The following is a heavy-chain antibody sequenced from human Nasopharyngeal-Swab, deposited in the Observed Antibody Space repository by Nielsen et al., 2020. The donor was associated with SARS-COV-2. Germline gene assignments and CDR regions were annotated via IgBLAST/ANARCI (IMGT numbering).Heavy chain of an antibody. Sequence: GESLKISCAASGFTVSSNYMSWVRQAPGKGLEWVANIRQDGSEKCYVDSVKGRFTISRDNAKNSLYLQMNSLRAEDTAVYYCAREVRGSYWPAFDIWGQGTMVTVSS. D-gene: IGHD1-26*01. CDR3: AREVRGSYWPAFDI. CDR2: IRQDGSEK. CDR1: GFTVSSNY. J-gene: IGHJ3*02. V-gene: IGHV3-7*01.